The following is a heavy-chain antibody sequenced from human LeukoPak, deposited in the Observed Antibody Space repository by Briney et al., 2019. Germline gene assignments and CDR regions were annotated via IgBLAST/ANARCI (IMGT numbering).Heavy chain of an antibody. V-gene: IGHV4-59*01. CDR1: GGSISSYY. CDR3: ASYSLGGLDY. Sequence: SETLSLTCTVSGGSISSYYWSWIRQPPGKGLEWIGYIYYSGSTNYNPSLKSRVTISVDTSKNQFSLKLSSVTAADTAVYYCASYSLGGLDYWGQGTLVTVSS. CDR2: IYYSGST. J-gene: IGHJ4*02. D-gene: IGHD3-16*01.